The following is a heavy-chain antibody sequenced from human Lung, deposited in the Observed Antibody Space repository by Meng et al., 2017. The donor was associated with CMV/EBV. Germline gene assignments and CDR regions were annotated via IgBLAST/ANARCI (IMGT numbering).Heavy chain of an antibody. D-gene: IGHD6-19*01. V-gene: IGHV3-43D*03. CDR1: GFTFDDYA. J-gene: IGHJ6*02. Sequence: GGSLRLXXAASGFTFDDYAMHWVRQAPGKGLEWVSLISWDGGSTYYADSVKGRFTISRDNSKNSLYLQMNSLRAEDTALYYCAKDIALPVACTFPSPIYYYYGMDVWGQGTXVTVSS. CDR3: AKDIALPVACTFPSPIYYYYGMDV. CDR2: ISWDGGST.